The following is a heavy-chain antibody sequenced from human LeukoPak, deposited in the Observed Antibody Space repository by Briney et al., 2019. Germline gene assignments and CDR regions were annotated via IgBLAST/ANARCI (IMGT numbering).Heavy chain of an antibody. J-gene: IGHJ6*03. CDR2: IIPIFGTA. D-gene: IGHD2-2*01. CDR3: ARGADIVVVPTYCYYYMDV. V-gene: IGHV1-69*05. CDR1: GGTFSSYA. Sequence: SVKVSCKASGGTFSSYAISWVRQAPGQGLEWMGGIIPIFGTANYAQKFQGRVTITTDESTSTAYMELSSLRSEDTAVYYCARGADIVVVPTYCYYYMDVWGKGTTVTVSS.